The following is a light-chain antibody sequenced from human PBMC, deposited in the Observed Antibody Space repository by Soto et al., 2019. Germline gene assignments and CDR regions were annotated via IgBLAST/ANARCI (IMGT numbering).Light chain of an antibody. V-gene: IGLV1-47*01. Sequence: QAVVTQPPSASGTPGQRVTISCSGSSSNIGSNYVYWYQQLPGTAPKLLIYMNDQRPSGVPDRFSGSKSGTSGSLAISGLRSEDEADYYCAAWDDSLNGPMFGGGTKLTVL. CDR3: AAWDDSLNGPM. CDR1: SSNIGSNY. CDR2: MND. J-gene: IGLJ3*02.